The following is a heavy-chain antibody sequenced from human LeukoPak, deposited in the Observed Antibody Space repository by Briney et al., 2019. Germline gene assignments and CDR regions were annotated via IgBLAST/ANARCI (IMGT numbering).Heavy chain of an antibody. D-gene: IGHD2-2*01. CDR3: AKDHYCSSTSCYYTGYYYGMDV. V-gene: IGHV3-30*18. CDR1: GFTFSSYG. J-gene: IGHJ6*04. Sequence: GSLRLSCAASGFTFSSYGMHWVHQAPGKGLEWVAVISYDGSNKYYADSVEGRFTISRDNSKNTLYLQMNSLRAEDTAVYYCAKDHYCSSTSCYYTGYYYGMDVWGKGTTVTVSS. CDR2: ISYDGSNK.